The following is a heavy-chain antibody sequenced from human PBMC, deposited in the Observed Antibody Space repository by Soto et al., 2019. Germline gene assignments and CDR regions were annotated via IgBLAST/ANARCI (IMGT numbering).Heavy chain of an antibody. CDR1: GFMFSAYW. CDR3: ARDFFGGYTYGPGDY. Sequence: GGSLRLSCAASGFMFSAYWMSWVRQAPGKGLEWVANIHGDGGKIYYVDSVKGRFTISRDNAKRSLYLQMNSLRAEDTAVYYCARDFFGGYTYGPGDYWGQGALVTVSS. D-gene: IGHD5-18*01. V-gene: IGHV3-7*01. J-gene: IGHJ4*02. CDR2: IHGDGGKI.